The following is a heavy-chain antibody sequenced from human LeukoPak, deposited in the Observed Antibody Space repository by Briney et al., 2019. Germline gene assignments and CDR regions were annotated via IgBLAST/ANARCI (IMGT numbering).Heavy chain of an antibody. CDR1: GYTFTGYY. D-gene: IGHD6-6*01. J-gene: IGHJ4*02. CDR3: ARAEYSSSSNFDY. V-gene: IGHV1-2*04. CDR2: INPNSGGT. Sequence: GASEKVSCKASGYTFTGYYMHWVRQAPGQGLEWMGWINPNSGGTNYAQKFQGWVTMTRDTSISTAYMELSRLRSDDTAVYYCARAEYSSSSNFDYWGQGTLVTVSS.